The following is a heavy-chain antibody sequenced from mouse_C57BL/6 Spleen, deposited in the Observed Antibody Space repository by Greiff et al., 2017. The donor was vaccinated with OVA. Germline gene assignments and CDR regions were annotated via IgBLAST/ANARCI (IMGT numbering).Heavy chain of an antibody. V-gene: IGHV1-78*01. J-gene: IGHJ3*01. CDR3: AREGYYGSSYY. CDR1: GYTFTDHT. Sequence: QVQLQQSDAELVKPGASVKISCKVSGYTFTDHTIHWMKQRPEQGLEWIGYIYPRDGSTKYTEKLQGKDPLTADKSSSTADMQRNSRTSEDSAVYVCAREGYYGSSYYWGQGTLVTVSA. CDR2: IYPRDGST. D-gene: IGHD1-1*01.